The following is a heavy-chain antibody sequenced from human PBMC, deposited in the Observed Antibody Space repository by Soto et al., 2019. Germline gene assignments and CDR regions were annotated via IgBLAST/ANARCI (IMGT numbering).Heavy chain of an antibody. CDR2: IIPILGIA. CDR1: GGTFSSYT. CDR3: ARGMTTVVRRANFDL. D-gene: IGHD4-17*01. V-gene: IGHV1-69*02. J-gene: IGHJ2*01. Sequence: QVQLVQSGAEVKKPGSSVKVSCKASGGTFSSYTISWVRQAPGQGLEWMGRIIPILGIANYAQKFQGRVTITADKSTSTAYMELSSLRSEDTAVYYCARGMTTVVRRANFDLWGRGTLVTVSS.